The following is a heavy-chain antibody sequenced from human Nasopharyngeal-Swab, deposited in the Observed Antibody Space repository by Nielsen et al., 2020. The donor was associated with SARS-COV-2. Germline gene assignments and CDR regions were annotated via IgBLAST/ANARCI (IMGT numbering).Heavy chain of an antibody. CDR1: GDSVSSNTGA. CDR2: TYYKSKWYN. D-gene: IGHD3-10*01. Sequence: SQTLSLTCSISGDSVSSNTGAWNWIRQSPSRGLECLGRTYYKSKWYNDYAVSVNGRLTINPDTSKNHFSLQLKSVIPEDTAVYYCARGGHFYGSGSYPLSSYYYMDVWGKGTTVTVSS. V-gene: IGHV6-1*01. CDR3: ARGGHFYGSGSYPLSSYYYMDV. J-gene: IGHJ6*03.